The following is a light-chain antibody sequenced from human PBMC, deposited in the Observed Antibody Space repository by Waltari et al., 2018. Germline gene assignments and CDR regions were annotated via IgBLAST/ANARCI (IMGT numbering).Light chain of an antibody. CDR1: GSNIGNNY. CDR2: ENN. J-gene: IGLJ3*02. CDR3: ATWDSSLSGV. V-gene: IGLV1-51*02. Sequence: QSVLTQPPSVPAAPGRKVTISCSGSGSNIGNNYASWYQQLPGTAPKLLIYENNKRPSGIPDRFSASKSGTSATLGITGLQTGDEADYYCATWDSSLSGVFGGGTKLTVL.